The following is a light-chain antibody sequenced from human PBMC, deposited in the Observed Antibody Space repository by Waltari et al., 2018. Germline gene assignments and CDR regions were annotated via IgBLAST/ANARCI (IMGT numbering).Light chain of an antibody. V-gene: IGKV3-20*01. CDR2: GAS. CDR3: QQYGRT. Sequence: EIVLTQSPGTLSLSPGERATLSCRASQSVSSSYLAWYQQKPGQAPRLLIYGASSRATGIPDRFSGSGSGTDFTLTISRLEPGDFAVYYCQQYGRTFGPGTKVDIK. CDR1: QSVSSSY. J-gene: IGKJ3*01.